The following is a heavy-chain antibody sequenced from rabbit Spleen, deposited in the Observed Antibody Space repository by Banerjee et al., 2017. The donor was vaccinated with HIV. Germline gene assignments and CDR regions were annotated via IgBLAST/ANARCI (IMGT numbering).Heavy chain of an antibody. J-gene: IGHJ6*01. CDR1: GFSFIAGYY. CDR2: IDSGSSGFT. Sequence: QSLEESGGDLVKPGSSLTLTCTASGFSFIAGYYMCWVRQAPGKGLEWIACIDSGSSGFTYFATWAKGRFTCSKTSSTTVTLLMTRLTAADTATYFCARDTSSSFSSYGMDLWGQGTLVTVS. D-gene: IGHD1-1*01. V-gene: IGHV1S40*01. CDR3: ARDTSSSFSSYGMDL.